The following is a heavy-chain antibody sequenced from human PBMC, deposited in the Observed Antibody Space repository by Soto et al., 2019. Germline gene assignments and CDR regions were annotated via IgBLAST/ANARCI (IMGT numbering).Heavy chain of an antibody. J-gene: IGHJ4*02. V-gene: IGHV5-10-1*01. CDR3: ERHTGLGRMTFDS. CDR1: GYSFTSYL. D-gene: IGHD4-17*01. CDR2: IDPSDSYT. Sequence: GESLQISCKGSGYSFTSYLISWVRQMPVKGLEWMGRIDPSDSYTNYSPSFQGHVTISADKSISTAYLQWSGLKASDTAMYYWERHTGLGRMTFDSCGKGIRGTVS.